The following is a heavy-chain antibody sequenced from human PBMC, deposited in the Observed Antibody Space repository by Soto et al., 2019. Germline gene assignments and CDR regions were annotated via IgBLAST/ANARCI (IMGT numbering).Heavy chain of an antibody. Sequence: VQMLESGGGLVQPGGSLRLSCAASEFSFSNYVMSWVRQAPGKGLEWVSAITSSGATYYADSVRGRFTISRDDSKNTLYLQMNSLRAGDAAVYYGARGTAPHYWGQGTLVTVSS. CDR3: ARGTAPHY. CDR2: ITSSGAT. J-gene: IGHJ4*02. CDR1: EFSFSNYV. V-gene: IGHV3-23*01. D-gene: IGHD2-21*02.